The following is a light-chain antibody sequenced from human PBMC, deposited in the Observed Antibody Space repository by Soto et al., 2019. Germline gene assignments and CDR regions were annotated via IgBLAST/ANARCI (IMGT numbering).Light chain of an antibody. J-gene: IGLJ1*01. Sequence: QLVLTQPPSVSGVPGQRVTLSCTGSSSNIGAGYDVHWYQQLPGTAPKLLIYGNNNRPSGVPDRFSGSRSGTSASLAITGLQAEDEADYYCQSYDSSLSGFYVFGTGTKLTVL. V-gene: IGLV1-40*01. CDR3: QSYDSSLSGFYV. CDR1: SSNIGAGYD. CDR2: GNN.